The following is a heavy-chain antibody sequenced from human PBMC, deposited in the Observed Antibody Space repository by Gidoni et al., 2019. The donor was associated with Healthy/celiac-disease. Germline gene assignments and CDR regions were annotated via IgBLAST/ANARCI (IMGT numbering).Heavy chain of an antibody. CDR1: GGSSSGYY. D-gene: IGHD3-16*02. V-gene: IGHV4-34*01. CDR3: WADYVWGSYRPYYFDY. J-gene: IGHJ4*02. Sequence: QVQLQQWRAGLLKPSEPLSLTCAVYGGSSSGYYWSWIRQPPGKGLEWIGEINHSGSTKYTPSLKGRVTRSVDMSKNQLFLELSSVTAADKAVYYCWADYVWGSYRPYYFDYWGQRTLVTVSS. CDR2: INHSGST.